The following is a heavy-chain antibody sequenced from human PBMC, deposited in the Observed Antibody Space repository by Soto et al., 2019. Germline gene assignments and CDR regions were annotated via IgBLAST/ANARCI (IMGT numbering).Heavy chain of an antibody. D-gene: IGHD6-13*01. CDR2: IYPGDSDT. V-gene: IGHV5-51*01. CDR1: GYSFTSYW. CDR3: ARHGRGGAAAVNFYYYYGMDV. Sequence: PGASLKISCKGSGYSFTSYWIGWVRQMPGKGLEWMGIIYPGDSDTRYSPSFQGQVTISADKSISTAYLQWSSLKASDTAMYYCARHGRGGAAAVNFYYYYGMDVWGQGTTVTVSS. J-gene: IGHJ6*02.